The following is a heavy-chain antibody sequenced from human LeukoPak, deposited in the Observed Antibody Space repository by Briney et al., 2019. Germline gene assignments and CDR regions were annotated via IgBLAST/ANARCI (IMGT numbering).Heavy chain of an antibody. CDR3: AREKLAGSSVFDY. J-gene: IGHJ4*02. V-gene: IGHV3-48*03. CDR2: ISSSGSTI. CDR1: GFTFSSYE. D-gene: IGHD3-10*01. Sequence: GGSLRLSCAASGFTFSSYEMDWVRQAPGTGLEWVSYISSSGSTIYYADSVRGRFTISRDNAKNSLYLQMNSLRAEDTAVYYCAREKLAGSSVFDYWGQGTLVTVSS.